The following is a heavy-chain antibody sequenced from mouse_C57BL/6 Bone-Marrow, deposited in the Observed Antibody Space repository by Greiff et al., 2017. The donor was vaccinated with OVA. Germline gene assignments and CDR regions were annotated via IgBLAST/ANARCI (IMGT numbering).Heavy chain of an antibody. CDR2: ISPSAGSP. CDR1: GYTFTSYD. Sequence: QVQLQQSGPELVKPGASVKLSCKASGYTFTSYDIHWVKQRPGQGLAWIGWISPSAGSPKYNEKFKGKATLTVDTSSSTAYMELHSLTSEDSAVYFCARWDYGSRPRDYWGQGTTLTVSS. V-gene: IGHV1-85*01. D-gene: IGHD1-1*01. J-gene: IGHJ2*01. CDR3: ARWDYGSRPRDY.